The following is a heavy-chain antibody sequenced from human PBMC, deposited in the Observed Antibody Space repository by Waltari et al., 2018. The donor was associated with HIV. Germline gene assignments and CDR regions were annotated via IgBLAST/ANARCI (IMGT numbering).Heavy chain of an antibody. Sequence: QVQLVQSGAEVKKPGASVKVSCKASGYTFTGYYMHWVRQAPGQGLEWMGWLNPNRGGTNYAQKFQGRVTMTRDTSISTAYMELSRLRSDDTAVYYCARDSSSHLGRAFDYWGQGTLVTVSS. V-gene: IGHV1-2*02. D-gene: IGHD6-6*01. CDR2: LNPNRGGT. CDR3: ARDSSSHLGRAFDY. J-gene: IGHJ4*02. CDR1: GYTFTGYY.